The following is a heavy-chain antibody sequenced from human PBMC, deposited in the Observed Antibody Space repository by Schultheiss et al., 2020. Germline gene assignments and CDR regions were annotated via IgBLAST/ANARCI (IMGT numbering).Heavy chain of an antibody. CDR3: ARDLDVAERRKFSMDV. J-gene: IGHJ6*02. D-gene: IGHD1-1*01. Sequence: GGSLRLSCAASGFTFSSYGMHWVRQAPGKGLEWVAVISYDGSNKYYADSVKGRFTISRDNAKNSLYLQMDSLRAEDTAVYYCARDLDVAERRKFSMDVWGQGTTDTVSS. V-gene: IGHV3-30*03. CDR2: ISYDGSNK. CDR1: GFTFSSYG.